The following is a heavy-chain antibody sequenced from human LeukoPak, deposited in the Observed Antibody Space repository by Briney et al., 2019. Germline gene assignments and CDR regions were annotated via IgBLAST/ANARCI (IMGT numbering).Heavy chain of an antibody. CDR3: ARGSTAAGSYYYGMDV. CDR2: IYYSGST. CDR1: GGSISSGGYY. Sequence: SETLSLTCTVSGGSISSGGYYWRWIRQHPGKGLEWIGYIYYSGSTYYNPSLKSRATISVDTSKNQFSLKLSSVTAADTAVYYCARGSTAAGSYYYGMDVWGQGTTVTVSS. J-gene: IGHJ6*02. D-gene: IGHD6-13*01. V-gene: IGHV4-31*03.